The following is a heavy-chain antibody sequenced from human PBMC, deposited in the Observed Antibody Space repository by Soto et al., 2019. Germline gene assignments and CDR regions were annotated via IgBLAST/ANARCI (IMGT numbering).Heavy chain of an antibody. Sequence: QVQLVESGGGVVQPGTSLRLSCAASGFTFSTYGMHWVRQTPGKGLEWVAIIWYEGLNIYYADSVKGRFTISRDDSKNTVYLEMNSLRPGDTAVYYCARAGPYCGSVCYPRAFDIWGHGTVVTVSS. D-gene: IGHD2-21*01. CDR2: IWYEGLNI. CDR3: ARAGPYCGSVCYPRAFDI. CDR1: GFTFSTYG. V-gene: IGHV3-33*01. J-gene: IGHJ3*02.